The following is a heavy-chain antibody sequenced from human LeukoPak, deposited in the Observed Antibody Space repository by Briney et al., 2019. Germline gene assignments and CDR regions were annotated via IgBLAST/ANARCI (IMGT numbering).Heavy chain of an antibody. D-gene: IGHD3-10*01. J-gene: IGHJ6*02. CDR1: GFAVSNNY. V-gene: IGHV3-53*01. Sequence: GGSLRLSCAASGFAVSNNYMSWVRQAPGKGLEWVSVIYSGGSTYYADSVKGRFTISRDTSKNTLYLQMNSLRADDTAVYYCARERIYYGSGRDLTDARLYYYYGMDVWGRGTTVTVSS. CDR2: IYSGGST. CDR3: ARERIYYGSGRDLTDARLYYYYGMDV.